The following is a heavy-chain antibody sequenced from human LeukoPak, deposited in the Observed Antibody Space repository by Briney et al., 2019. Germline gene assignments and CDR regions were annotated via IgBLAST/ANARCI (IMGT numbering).Heavy chain of an antibody. J-gene: IGHJ6*02. V-gene: IGHV1-8*01. D-gene: IGHD6-19*01. CDR1: GYTFTSYD. CDR3: AREQWLGSFYYYYYGLDV. Sequence: ASVKVSCKASGYTFTSYDINWVRQATGQGLEWMGWMNPNSGNTGYAQKFQGRVTTTRNTSISTAYMELSSLRSEDTAVYYCAREQWLGSFYYYYYGLDVWGQGTTVTVSS. CDR2: MNPNSGNT.